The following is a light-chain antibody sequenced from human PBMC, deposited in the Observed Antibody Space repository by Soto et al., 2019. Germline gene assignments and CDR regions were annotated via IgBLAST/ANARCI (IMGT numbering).Light chain of an antibody. CDR3: QQYGGSPPYT. CDR1: QSVSSIY. Sequence: EIVLTQSPGTLSLSPGERATLSCRASQSVSSIYLAWYQQKPGQAPRLLIYRASSRATAIPDRFSGSGSGTDFTLTISRLEPEDVAVYYCQQYGGSPPYTFGQGTKLEIK. CDR2: RAS. V-gene: IGKV3-20*01. J-gene: IGKJ2*01.